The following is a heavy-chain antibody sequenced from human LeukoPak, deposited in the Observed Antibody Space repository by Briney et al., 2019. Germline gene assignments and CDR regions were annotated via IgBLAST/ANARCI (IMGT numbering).Heavy chain of an antibody. D-gene: IGHD4/OR15-4a*01. CDR3: ARDGMVVRPYNWFDP. CDR1: GYTFTSYY. V-gene: IGHV1-46*01. Sequence: ASVRVPCKASGYTFTSYYMHWVRQAPGQGLEWMGIINPSGGSTSYAQKFQGRVTMTRDTSTSTVYMELSSLRSEDTAVYYCARDGMVVRPYNWFDPWGQGTLVTVSS. CDR2: INPSGGST. J-gene: IGHJ5*02.